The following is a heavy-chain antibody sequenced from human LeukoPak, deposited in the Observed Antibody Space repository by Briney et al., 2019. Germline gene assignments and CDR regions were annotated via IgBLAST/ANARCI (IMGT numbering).Heavy chain of an antibody. CDR1: GASISRHY. CDR2: MYYSGRT. Sequence: PETPSLTCGVSGASISRHYCGWVRQPPGEGLGRIGYMYYSGRTGYNPSLQSRVTISVDTAKKQLSLSLSTVTAADTAVYYCARVAAGGSLFDYWGQGTLVTVSS. J-gene: IGHJ4*02. CDR3: ARVAAGGSLFDY. D-gene: IGHD6-13*01. V-gene: IGHV4-59*11.